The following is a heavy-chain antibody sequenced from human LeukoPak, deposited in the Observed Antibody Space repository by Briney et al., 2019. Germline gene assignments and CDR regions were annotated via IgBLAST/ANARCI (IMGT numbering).Heavy chain of an antibody. V-gene: IGHV5-51*01. J-gene: IGHJ4*02. Sequence: GESLKISCKGSGYSFASYWIGWVRQMPGKGLEWMGVVYPGDSDTRYSPSFQGQVTISADKSISTAYLQWSSLKASDTAMYYCARLQSDSHSTFDYWGQGTLVTVSS. D-gene: IGHD5-18*01. CDR2: VYPGDSDT. CDR1: GYSFASYW. CDR3: ARLQSDSHSTFDY.